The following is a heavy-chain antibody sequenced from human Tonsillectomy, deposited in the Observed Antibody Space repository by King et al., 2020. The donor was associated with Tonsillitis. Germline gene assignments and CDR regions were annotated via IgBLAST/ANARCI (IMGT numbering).Heavy chain of an antibody. CDR1: GYPFSTFG. V-gene: IGHV1-18*01. D-gene: IGHD3-22*01. Sequence: QLVQSGAEVKVPGASVKVSCKASGYPFSTFGINWVRQAPGQGLEGMGWISTYNGNTNYPQKIQGRVTRTTDTSPSTAYMELRSLRSDEPAVYYCARNRATMIAYYFDYWGHGTLVTVSA. J-gene: IGHJ4*01. CDR2: ISTYNGNT. CDR3: ARNRATMIAYYFDY.